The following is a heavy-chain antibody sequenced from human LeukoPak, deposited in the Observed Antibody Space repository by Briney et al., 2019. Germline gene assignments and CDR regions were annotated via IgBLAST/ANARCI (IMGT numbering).Heavy chain of an antibody. J-gene: IGHJ3*02. CDR2: INPNSGGT. CDR1: GYTFTGYY. V-gene: IGHV1-2*02. D-gene: IGHD2-2*01. CDR3: ARSDCSSTSCSDAFDI. Sequence: ASVKVSCKASGYTFTGYYMHWVRQAPGQGLEWMGWINPNSGGTNYAQKFRGRVTMTRDTSISTAYMELSRLRSDDTAVYYCARSDCSSTSCSDAFDIWGQGTMVTVSS.